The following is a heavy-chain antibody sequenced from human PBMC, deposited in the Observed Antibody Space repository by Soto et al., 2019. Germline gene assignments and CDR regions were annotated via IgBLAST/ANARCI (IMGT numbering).Heavy chain of an antibody. V-gene: IGHV3-74*01. CDR2: IDHDGPT. J-gene: IGHJ4*02. CDR3: VRDSHGDY. CDR1: GFTFSNYW. Sequence: VQLVESGGGLVQPGGSLRLSCAGSGFTFSNYWMHWARQAPGKGLEWVSRIDHDGPTDYADSVRGRFTISRDNAENTLYLQMNSLRPEDTAVYYCVRDSHGDYWGQGTLVTVSS.